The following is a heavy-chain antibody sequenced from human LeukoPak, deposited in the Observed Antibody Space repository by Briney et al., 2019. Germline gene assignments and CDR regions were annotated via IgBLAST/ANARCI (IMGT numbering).Heavy chain of an antibody. V-gene: IGHV4-34*01. CDR3: AARGGGWFDP. D-gene: IGHD6-6*01. CDR2: INDSGST. J-gene: IGHJ5*02. Sequence: PSGTLSLTCGVYGGSFSGYYWSWIRQPPGKGLEWIGDINDSGSTNYNPSLKSRLTISVDTSKKHLSLRLTSVTAADTAVYFCAARGGGWFDPWGQGTLVTVSS. CDR1: GGSFSGYY.